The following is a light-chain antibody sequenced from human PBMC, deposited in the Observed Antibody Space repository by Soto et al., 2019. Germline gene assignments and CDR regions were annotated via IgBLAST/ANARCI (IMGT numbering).Light chain of an antibody. CDR1: QTVSSSY. J-gene: IGKJ4*01. V-gene: IGKV3-20*01. CDR3: QQYVSSPHT. CDR2: GAS. Sequence: EIVLTQSPGTLSLSPGERATLSCRASQTVSSSYLAGYQQKPGQAPRLLIYGASSRATGIPDRFSGSGSGTDFTLRISRLEPEDFAVYYCQQYVSSPHTFGGGTKVEIK.